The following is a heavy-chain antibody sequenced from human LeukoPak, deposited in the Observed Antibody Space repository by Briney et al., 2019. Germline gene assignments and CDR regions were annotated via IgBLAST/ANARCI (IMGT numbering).Heavy chain of an antibody. D-gene: IGHD3-9*01. CDR2: IYYSGST. Sequence: SETLSLTCTVSGGSISSYYGSWIRQPPGKGLEWIGYIYYSGSTNYNPSLKSRVTISVGTSKNQFSLKLSSVTAADTAVYYCARLYYDILTGYYKGLDYWGQGTLVTVSS. V-gene: IGHV4-59*01. CDR3: ARLYYDILTGYYKGLDY. CDR1: GGSISSYY. J-gene: IGHJ4*02.